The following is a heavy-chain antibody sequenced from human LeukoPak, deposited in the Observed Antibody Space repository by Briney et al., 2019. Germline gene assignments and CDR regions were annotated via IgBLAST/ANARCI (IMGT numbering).Heavy chain of an antibody. Sequence: GGSLRLSCAASGFTFSSYAMHWVRQAPGKGLEWVAVISYDGSNKYYADSVKGRFTISRDNSKNTLYLQMNSLRAEDTAVYYCARGTHYYDSSGYTPTFDYWGQGTLVTVSS. CDR1: GFTFSSYA. CDR3: ARGTHYYDSSGYTPTFDY. CDR2: ISYDGSNK. D-gene: IGHD3-22*01. J-gene: IGHJ4*02. V-gene: IGHV3-30-3*01.